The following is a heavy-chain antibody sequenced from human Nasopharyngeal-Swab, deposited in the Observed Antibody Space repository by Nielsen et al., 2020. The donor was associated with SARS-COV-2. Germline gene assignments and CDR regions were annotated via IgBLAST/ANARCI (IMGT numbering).Heavy chain of an antibody. CDR1: EFTFSSYA. J-gene: IGHJ5*02. D-gene: IGHD3-10*01. Sequence: GESLKISCAASEFTFSSYAMSWVRQAPGKELEWVSAISGSGGSTYYADSVKGRFTISRDNSKNTLYLQMNSLRAEDTAVYYCAKDGVYGSGSYSWFDPWGQGTLVTVSS. V-gene: IGHV3-23*01. CDR3: AKDGVYGSGSYSWFDP. CDR2: ISGSGGST.